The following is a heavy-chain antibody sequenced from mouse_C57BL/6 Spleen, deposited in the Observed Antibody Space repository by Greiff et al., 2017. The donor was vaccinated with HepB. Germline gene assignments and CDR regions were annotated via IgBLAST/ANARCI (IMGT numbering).Heavy chain of an antibody. J-gene: IGHJ1*03. CDR3: ARDRRDWYFDV. Sequence: EVQLQESGPGLVKPSQTVFLTCTVTGISITTGNYRWSWIRQFPGNQLEWIGYIYYSGTITYNPSLTSRTTITRDTPKNQFFLEMNSLTAEDTATYYCARDRRDWYFDVWGTGTTVTVSS. CDR1: GISITTGNYR. V-gene: IGHV3-5*01. CDR2: IYYSGTI.